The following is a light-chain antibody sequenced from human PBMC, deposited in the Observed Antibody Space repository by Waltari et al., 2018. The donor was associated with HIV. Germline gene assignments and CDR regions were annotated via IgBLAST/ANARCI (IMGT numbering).Light chain of an antibody. J-gene: IGLJ2*01. CDR1: SSDVGAYKY. Sequence: QSALAQPPSASGSAGQSVTISCTGTSSDVGAYKYVSWYQQHPGKSPKLIHDDVTKRPTGVPDRFSGSKSGNTASLTVSGLQGEDEADYYCSSYADSDTPVVFGGGTKLTVL. V-gene: IGLV2-8*01. CDR3: SSYADSDTPVV. CDR2: DVT.